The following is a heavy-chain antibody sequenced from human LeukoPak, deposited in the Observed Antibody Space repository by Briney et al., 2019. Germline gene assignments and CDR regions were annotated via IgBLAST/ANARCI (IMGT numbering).Heavy chain of an antibody. CDR3: ARALQEDSSGWYSDWFDP. D-gene: IGHD6-19*01. CDR2: IRQEGSEK. J-gene: IGHJ5*02. V-gene: IGHV3-7*01. Sequence: HPGGSLRLSCVGSGFTFSHYWMSWVRQAPGKGLEWVGNIRQEGSEKYYVDSVRGRFTISRDNAKNSLFLQMNSLRAEDTAVYYCARALQEDSSGWYSDWFDPWGQGTLVTVSS. CDR1: GFTFSHYW.